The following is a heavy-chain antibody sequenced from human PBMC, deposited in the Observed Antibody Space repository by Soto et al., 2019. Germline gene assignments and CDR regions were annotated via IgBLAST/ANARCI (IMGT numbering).Heavy chain of an antibody. CDR3: ARELNYDFWSGSDGMDV. CDR2: IIPIFGTA. D-gene: IGHD3-3*01. V-gene: IGHV1-69*13. CDR1: GGTFSSYA. J-gene: IGHJ6*02. Sequence: ASVKVSCKASGGTFSSYAISWVRQAPGQGLEWMGGIIPIFGTANYAQKFQGRVTITADESTSTAYMELSSLRSEDTAVYYCARELNYDFWSGSDGMDVWGQGXTVTVSS.